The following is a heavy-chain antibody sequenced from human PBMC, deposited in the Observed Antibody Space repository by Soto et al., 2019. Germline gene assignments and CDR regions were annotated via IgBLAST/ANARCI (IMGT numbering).Heavy chain of an antibody. V-gene: IGHV3-33*01. CDR2: IWFDGSKN. CDR3: ARAGAAYYGMED. J-gene: IGHJ6*02. Sequence: PGGSLRLSCVASGFTFRRHGMHWVRQAPGKGLEWVAVIWFDGSKNYYADSVKGRFTISRDDSKNTLDLQMNSLRADDTAVYYCARAGAAYYGMEDWGQGTTVTVSS. D-gene: IGHD6-25*01. CDR1: GFTFRRHG.